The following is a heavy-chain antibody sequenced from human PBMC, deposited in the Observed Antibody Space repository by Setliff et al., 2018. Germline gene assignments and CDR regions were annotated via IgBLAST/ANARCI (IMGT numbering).Heavy chain of an antibody. CDR1: GGSISSYY. J-gene: IGHJ5*02. D-gene: IGHD3-10*01. Sequence: PSETLSLTCTLSGGSISSYYWSWIRQPPGKGLEWIGYIYYSGSTNYNPSLKSRVTISVDTSKNQCSLKLSSVTAADTAVYYCATDGPVLNGDYISWGQGTLVTVSS. CDR3: ATDGPVLNGDYIS. V-gene: IGHV4-59*01. CDR2: IYYSGST.